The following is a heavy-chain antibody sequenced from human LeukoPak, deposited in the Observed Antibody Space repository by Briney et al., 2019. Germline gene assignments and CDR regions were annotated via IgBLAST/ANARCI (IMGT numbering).Heavy chain of an antibody. J-gene: IGHJ4*02. D-gene: IGHD3-3*01. CDR2: ISSSSSYI. Sequence: GGSLRLSCAASGFTFSSYSMNWVRQAPGKGLEWVSSISSSSSYIYYADSVKGRFTISRDNAKNSLYLQMNSLRAEDTAVYYCAYYDFWSGYYDFDYWGRGTLVTVSS. CDR1: GFTFSSYS. CDR3: AYYDFWSGYYDFDY. V-gene: IGHV3-21*01.